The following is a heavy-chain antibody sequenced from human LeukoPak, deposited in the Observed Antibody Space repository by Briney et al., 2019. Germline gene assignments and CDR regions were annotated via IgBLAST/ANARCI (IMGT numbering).Heavy chain of an antibody. CDR2: INPNSGGT. V-gene: IGHV1-2*02. D-gene: IGHD1-26*01. J-gene: IGHJ6*03. CDR3: ARDPYSGNYGNYYYYYMDV. Sequence: ASVKVSCKASGYTFTGYYMHWVRQAPGQGLEWMGCINPNSGGTNYAQKFQGRVTMTRDTSISTAYMELSRLRSDDTAVYYCARDPYSGNYGNYYYYYMDVWGKGTTVTISS. CDR1: GYTFTGYY.